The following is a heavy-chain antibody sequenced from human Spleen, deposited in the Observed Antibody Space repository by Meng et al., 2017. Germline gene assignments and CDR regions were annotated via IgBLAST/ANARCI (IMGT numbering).Heavy chain of an antibody. D-gene: IGHD1-26*01. CDR2: IKSKPDGETI. CDR1: GFTFSNAY. Sequence: GGSLRLSCEGSGFTFSNAYMTWVRQVPGKRLEWVGRIKSKPDGETIDYAAPVKGRFTISRDDSKNTVYLQMNSLRAEDTAVYYCARGSVGATKSRPLVDYWGQGTLVTVSS. J-gene: IGHJ4*02. V-gene: IGHV3-15*01. CDR3: ARGSVGATKSRPLVDY.